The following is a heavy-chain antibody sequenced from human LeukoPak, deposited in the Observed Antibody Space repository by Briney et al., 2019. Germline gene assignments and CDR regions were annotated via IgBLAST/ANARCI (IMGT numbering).Heavy chain of an antibody. CDR1: GFTFNTYT. V-gene: IGHV3-48*01. CDR2: ISGSSGII. D-gene: IGHD3-22*01. J-gene: IGHJ4*02. Sequence: GGSLRLSCAASGFTFNTYTMNWVRQAPGKGLEWGSYISGSSGIIDYADSVRGRFTISRDNAKNSLYLQVNSLRAEDTAVYYCARASTYYESSGQVPFDYWGQGTLVTVSS. CDR3: ARASTYYESSGQVPFDY.